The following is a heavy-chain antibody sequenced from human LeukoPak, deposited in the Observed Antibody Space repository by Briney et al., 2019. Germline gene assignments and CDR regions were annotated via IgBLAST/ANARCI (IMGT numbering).Heavy chain of an antibody. CDR3: ARDPLGYCSSTSCYSPLSWFDP. CDR2: TNPNSGGT. D-gene: IGHD2-2*02. J-gene: IGHJ5*02. Sequence: ASVKVSCKASGYTFTGYYMHWVRQAPGQGLEWMGWTNPNSGGTNYAQKFQGRVTMTRDTSISTAYMELSRLRSDDTAVYYCARDPLGYCSSTSCYSPLSWFDPWGQGTLVTVSS. V-gene: IGHV1-2*02. CDR1: GYTFTGYY.